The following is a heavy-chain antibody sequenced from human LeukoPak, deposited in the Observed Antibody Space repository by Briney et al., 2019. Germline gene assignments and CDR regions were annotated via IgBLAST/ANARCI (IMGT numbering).Heavy chain of an antibody. CDR2: ISDGGGST. J-gene: IGHJ4*02. D-gene: IGHD3-22*01. Sequence: GGSLRLSCAASGLTFSTYAMSWVRQAPGKGLEWVSAISDGGGSTYYADSVKGRFTISRDNSKNTLYLQMNSLRAEDTAVYYCAKAWPDTYYYDSTGYYYLDYWGQGTLVTVSS. V-gene: IGHV3-23*01. CDR1: GLTFSTYA. CDR3: AKAWPDTYYYDSTGYYYLDY.